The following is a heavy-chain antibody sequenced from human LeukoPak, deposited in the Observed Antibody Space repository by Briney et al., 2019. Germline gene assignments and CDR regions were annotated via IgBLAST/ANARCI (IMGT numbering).Heavy chain of an antibody. Sequence: GGSLRLSCAASGFTFNTYPMHWVRQAPGKGLEWVSAISASGEITYYAASVRGRVTISRDNSKNTLYLQMSSLRAEDTALYFCAKDPDYQSSFYVLGAFDVWGRGTLVTVSP. CDR2: ISASGEIT. CDR3: AKDPDYQSSFYVLGAFDV. CDR1: GFTFNTYP. D-gene: IGHD2-15*01. V-gene: IGHV3-23*01. J-gene: IGHJ3*01.